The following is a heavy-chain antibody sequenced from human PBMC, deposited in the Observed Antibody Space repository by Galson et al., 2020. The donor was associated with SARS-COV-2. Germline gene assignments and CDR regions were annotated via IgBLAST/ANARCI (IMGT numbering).Heavy chain of an antibody. Sequence: GESMKISCAASGFTISSYGMHWVRQAPGKGLEWVAVISYDGSNKYYADSVKGRFTISRDNSKNTLYLQMNSLRAEDTAVYYCAKDGIQLFAFDIWGQETMFTVSS. CDR3: AKDGIQLFAFDI. CDR1: GFTISSYG. CDR2: ISYDGSNK. J-gene: IGHJ3*02. D-gene: IGHD5-18*01. V-gene: IGHV3-30*18.